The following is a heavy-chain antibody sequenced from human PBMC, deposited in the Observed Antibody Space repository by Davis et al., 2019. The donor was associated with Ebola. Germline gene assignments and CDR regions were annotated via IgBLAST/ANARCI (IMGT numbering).Heavy chain of an antibody. D-gene: IGHD3-9*01. J-gene: IGHJ4*02. CDR1: GYTFTSYV. Sequence: ASVKVSCKSSGYTFTSYVLVWVRQAPGLGLEWMGWISGFNTNTNFAQKFQGRVTVSKDTSTNTAYMDLRSLTSDDTAIYYCARAPNHDVLTGTSSYYFDYWGQGTLVTVSS. V-gene: IGHV1-18*04. CDR2: ISGFNTNT. CDR3: ARAPNHDVLTGTSSYYFDY.